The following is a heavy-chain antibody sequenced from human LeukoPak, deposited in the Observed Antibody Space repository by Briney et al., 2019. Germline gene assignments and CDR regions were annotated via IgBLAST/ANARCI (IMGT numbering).Heavy chain of an antibody. V-gene: IGHV4-39*01. CDR3: ARDGSTSRHYYYYGMDV. D-gene: IGHD2-2*01. Sequence: SETLSLTCTVSGSSIGSSSYYWGWIRQPPGKGLEWIGSIYYSGSTYYNPSLKSRVTISVDTSKNQFSLKLSSVTAADTAVYYCARDGSTSRHYYYYGMDVWGQGITVTVSS. CDR2: IYYSGST. J-gene: IGHJ6*02. CDR1: GSSIGSSSYY.